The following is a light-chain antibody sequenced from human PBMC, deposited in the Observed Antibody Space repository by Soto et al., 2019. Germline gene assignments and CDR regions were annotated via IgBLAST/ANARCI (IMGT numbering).Light chain of an antibody. Sequence: ERVMTQSPATLSVSPGERATLSCRASQTVSTNLAWYQLKPGQAPRLLIYGASTRATGVPARFSGSGSGTEFPLTISSLQSEDFAVYYCQQYNNWLYTAGQGTKMEIK. CDR1: QTVSTN. V-gene: IGKV3-15*01. CDR3: QQYNNWLYT. CDR2: GAS. J-gene: IGKJ2*01.